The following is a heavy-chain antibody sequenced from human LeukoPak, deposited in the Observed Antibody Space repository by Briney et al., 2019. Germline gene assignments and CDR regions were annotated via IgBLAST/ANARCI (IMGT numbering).Heavy chain of an antibody. D-gene: IGHD5-18*01. CDR1: GGTFSSYA. V-gene: IGHV1-69*13. J-gene: IGHJ4*02. CDR2: IIPIFGTA. Sequence: SVRVSCKASGGTFSSYAISWVRQAPGQGLEWMGGIIPIFGTANYAQKFQGRVTITADESTSTAYMELSSLRSEDTAVYYCARDRRGYSYGYGGKFDYWGQGTLVTVSS. CDR3: ARDRRGYSYGYGGKFDY.